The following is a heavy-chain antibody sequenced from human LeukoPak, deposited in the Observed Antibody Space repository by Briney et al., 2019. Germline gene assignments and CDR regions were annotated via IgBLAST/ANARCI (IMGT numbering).Heavy chain of an antibody. J-gene: IGHJ4*02. Sequence: GRSLRLSCAASGFTFSSYAMHWVRQAPGKGLEWVAVISYDGSNKYYADSVKGRFTISRDNSKNTLYLQMYSLRAEDTAVYYCARDQLYYYGSGSLDYWSQGSLVTVSS. V-gene: IGHV3-30*04. D-gene: IGHD3-10*01. CDR1: GFTFSSYA. CDR2: ISYDGSNK. CDR3: ARDQLYYYGSGSLDY.